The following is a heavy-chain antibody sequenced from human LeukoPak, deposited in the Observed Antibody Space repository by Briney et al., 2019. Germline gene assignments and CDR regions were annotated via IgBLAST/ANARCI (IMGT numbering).Heavy chain of an antibody. CDR2: ISSSSSTI. V-gene: IGHV3-48*01. CDR1: GFTFSSYS. CDR3: ARDQSRRGYSGYDPFDY. Sequence: GGSLRLSCAASGFTFSSYSMNWVRQAPGKGLEWVSYISSSSSTIYYADSVKGRFTISRDNAKNSLYLQMNSLRAEDTAVYYCARDQSRRGYSGYDPFDYWGQGTLVTVSS. J-gene: IGHJ4*02. D-gene: IGHD5-12*01.